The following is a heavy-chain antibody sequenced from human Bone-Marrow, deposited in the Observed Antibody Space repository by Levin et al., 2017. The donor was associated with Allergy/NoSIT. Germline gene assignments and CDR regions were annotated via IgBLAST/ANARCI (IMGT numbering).Heavy chain of an antibody. CDR2: INQSGNT. Sequence: SETLSLTCAVYGASFGGYYWNWIRQSPGKGLEWIGEINQSGNTNYNPSLKSRVAISIDTSKQQFSLRLTSLTAADTAVYYCARIQKGVIITSYYYYVDVWGKGTTVTVS. CDR1: GASFGGYY. D-gene: IGHD3-10*01. J-gene: IGHJ6*03. CDR3: ARIQKGVIITSYYYYVDV. V-gene: IGHV4-34*01.